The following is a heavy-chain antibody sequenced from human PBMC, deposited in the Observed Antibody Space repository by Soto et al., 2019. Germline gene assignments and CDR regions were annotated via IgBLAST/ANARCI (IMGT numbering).Heavy chain of an antibody. CDR2: TYWNGDK. CDR1: GFSLGTTGVG. J-gene: IGHJ6*02. Sequence: QITLKESGPTLVAATQTLTLTCTFSGFSLGTTGVGVAWIRQSPIKALELLALTYWNGDKRYRPSLKSRLTLTRDTYKNLVFLTMTNIDPVDTGTYYCARIMGLTDGWIADGMDVWGPGTKVTVSS. D-gene: IGHD6-19*01. V-gene: IGHV2-5*01. CDR3: ARIMGLTDGWIADGMDV.